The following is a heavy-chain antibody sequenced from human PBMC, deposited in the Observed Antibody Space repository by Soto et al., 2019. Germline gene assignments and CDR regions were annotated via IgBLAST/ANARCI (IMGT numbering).Heavy chain of an antibody. V-gene: IGHV3-48*03. CDR3: AKDLGMIVVVTYYYYYYGMDV. CDR2: IGTSGKTI. Sequence: EVQLVESGGGLVQAGGSLRLFCAVSGFTFSSYEMNWVRQAPGKGLEWVSYIGTSGKTIYYADSVRGRFTISRDNAKNSLYLQMNSLRAEDTAVYYCAKDLGMIVVVTYYYYYYGMDVWGQGTTVTVSS. J-gene: IGHJ6*02. CDR1: GFTFSSYE. D-gene: IGHD3-22*01.